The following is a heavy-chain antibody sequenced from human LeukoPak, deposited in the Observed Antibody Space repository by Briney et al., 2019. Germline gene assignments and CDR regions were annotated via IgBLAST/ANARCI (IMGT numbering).Heavy chain of an antibody. CDR3: ARAVGYCSGGSCFIDY. V-gene: IGHV3-7*01. D-gene: IGHD2-15*01. J-gene: IGHJ4*02. Sequence: PGGSLRLSCAASGFTFSSYWMSWVRQAPGKGLERVANIKQDGSEKYYVDSVKGRFTISRDNAKNSLYLQMNSLRAEDTAVYYCARAVGYCSGGSCFIDYWGQGTLVTVSS. CDR2: IKQDGSEK. CDR1: GFTFSSYW.